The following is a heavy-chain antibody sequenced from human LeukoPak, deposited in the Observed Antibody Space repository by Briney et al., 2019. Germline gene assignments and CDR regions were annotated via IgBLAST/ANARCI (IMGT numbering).Heavy chain of an antibody. Sequence: ASVKVSCKASGYTFTSYYMHWVRQAPGQGLEWMGIINPSGGSTSYAQKFQGRVTMTRDTSTGTVYMELSSLRSEDTAVYYCARKCGGYCSGGSFYYYGMDVWGQGTTVTVSS. CDR1: GYTFTSYY. CDR2: INPSGGST. CDR3: ARKCGGYCSGGSFYYYGMDV. D-gene: IGHD2-15*01. J-gene: IGHJ6*02. V-gene: IGHV1-46*01.